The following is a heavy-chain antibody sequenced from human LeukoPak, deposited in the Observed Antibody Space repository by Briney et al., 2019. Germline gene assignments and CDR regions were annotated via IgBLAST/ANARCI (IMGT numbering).Heavy chain of an antibody. V-gene: IGHV4-39*01. D-gene: IGHD6-19*01. Sequence: SETLSLTCTVSGGSIGSSSYYWGWIRQPPGKGLEWIGSIYYSGSTYYNPSLKSRVTISVDTSKNQFSLKLSSVTAADTAVYYCARPGSGWSLDYWGQGTLVTVSS. CDR1: GGSIGSSSYY. J-gene: IGHJ4*02. CDR2: IYYSGST. CDR3: ARPGSGWSLDY.